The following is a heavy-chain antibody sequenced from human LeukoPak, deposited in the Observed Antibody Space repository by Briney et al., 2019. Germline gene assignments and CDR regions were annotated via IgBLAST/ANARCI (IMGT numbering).Heavy chain of an antibody. CDR1: GFTFSSYS. CDR2: INHSGST. V-gene: IGHV4-34*01. D-gene: IGHD6-19*01. Sequence: GSLRLSCAASGFTFSSYSMNWIRQPPGKGLEWIGEINHSGSTNYNPSLKSRVTISVDTSKNQFSLKLSSVTAADTAVYYCARCIVAGTWNNYYYMDVWGKGTTVTVSS. J-gene: IGHJ6*03. CDR3: ARCIVAGTWNNYYYMDV.